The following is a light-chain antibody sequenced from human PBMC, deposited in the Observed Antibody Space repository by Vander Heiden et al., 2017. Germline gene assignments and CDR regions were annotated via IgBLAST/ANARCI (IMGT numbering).Light chain of an antibody. CDR1: QSVNNN. Sequence: EIVLTQSPASLPMSPGERATLSCRASQSVNNNLAWYQQKPGQAPRLLIYDASTRVTGIPGRFSGSGSGTEFTLSISSLQSEDVAVYYCQQYNNWPPWTFGQGTKVEVK. CDR2: DAS. J-gene: IGKJ1*01. CDR3: QQYNNWPPWT. V-gene: IGKV3-15*01.